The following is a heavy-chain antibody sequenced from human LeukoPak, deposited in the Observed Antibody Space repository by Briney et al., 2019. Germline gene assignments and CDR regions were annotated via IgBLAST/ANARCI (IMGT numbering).Heavy chain of an antibody. CDR1: GFTFSSYA. D-gene: IGHD4-11*01. CDR3: AKDVSTVTPQLHDY. V-gene: IGHV3-23*01. J-gene: IGHJ4*02. Sequence: GGSLRLSCTASGFTFSSYAMSWVRQAPGKGLEWVSTMSGSGGSTNYADSVKGRFTISRDSSKNTLYLQMNSLRAEDTAVYYCAKDVSTVTPQLHDYWGQGTLVTVSS. CDR2: MSGSGGST.